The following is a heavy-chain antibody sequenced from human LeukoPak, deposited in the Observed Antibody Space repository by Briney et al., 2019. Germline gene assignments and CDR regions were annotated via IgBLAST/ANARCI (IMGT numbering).Heavy chain of an antibody. J-gene: IGHJ4*02. Sequence: SETLSLTCTVSGGSISSYYWSWIRQPPGKGLEWIGYIYYSGTTNYNPSLKSRVTVSVDPSKSQFSLRLSSVTAADTAVYYCARGWGYCSGGNCYFTYFDYWGQGALVTVSS. D-gene: IGHD2-15*01. CDR3: ARGWGYCSGGNCYFTYFDY. CDR2: IYYSGTT. V-gene: IGHV4-59*01. CDR1: GGSISSYY.